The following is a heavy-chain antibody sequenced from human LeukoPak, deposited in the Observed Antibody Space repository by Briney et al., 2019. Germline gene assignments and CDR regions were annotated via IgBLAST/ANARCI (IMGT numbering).Heavy chain of an antibody. CDR1: GCTFSSDA. CDR3: ARDTMVRGVIPEYFQH. D-gene: IGHD3-10*01. J-gene: IGHJ1*01. Sequence: ASVKVSCKTSGCTFSSDAISWVRQAPGQGLEWMGWIIPIFGTANYAQKFQGRVTITADESTSTAYMELSSLRSEDTAVYYCARDTMVRGVIPEYFQHWGQGTLVTVSS. CDR2: IIPIFGTA. V-gene: IGHV1-69*13.